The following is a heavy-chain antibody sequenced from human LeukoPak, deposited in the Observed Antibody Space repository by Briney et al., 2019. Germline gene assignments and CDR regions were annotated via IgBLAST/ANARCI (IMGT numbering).Heavy chain of an antibody. CDR3: ARGRYSGSYLLDY. CDR1: GFTFNNYA. D-gene: IGHD1-26*01. J-gene: IGHJ4*02. Sequence: GGSLRLSCAASGFTFNNYAMNWVRQAPGKGLEWVSIISGSGDSTYYANSVKGRFTISRDNSKNSLYLQMNSLRAEDTALYYCARGRYSGSYLLDYWGQGTLVTVSS. CDR2: ISGSGDST. V-gene: IGHV3-23*01.